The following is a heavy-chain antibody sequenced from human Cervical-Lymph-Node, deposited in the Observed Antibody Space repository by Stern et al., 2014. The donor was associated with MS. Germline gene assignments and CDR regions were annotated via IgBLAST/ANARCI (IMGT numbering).Heavy chain of an antibody. CDR2: ISWNSGSL. J-gene: IGHJ4*02. V-gene: IGHV3-9*01. CDR1: GFTFDDYA. D-gene: IGHD2-2*03. Sequence: EVQLVESGGGLVQPGRSLRLSCATSGFTFDDYAMHWVRQAPGKGMEWVSGISWNSGSLGYADSVKGRFTISRDNAMNSLYLQMNSLRAEDTALYYCAKETWMYYFDYWGQGTLVTVSS. CDR3: AKETWMYYFDY.